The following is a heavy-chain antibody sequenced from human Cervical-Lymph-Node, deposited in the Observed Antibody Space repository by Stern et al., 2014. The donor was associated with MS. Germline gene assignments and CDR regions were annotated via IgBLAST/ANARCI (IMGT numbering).Heavy chain of an antibody. J-gene: IGHJ6*02. CDR3: ARDSDLGKTEYGMDV. CDR2: IIPVFGTA. D-gene: IGHD1-1*01. Sequence: QVQLVESGAEVKKPGSSVKVSCKASGGTFSDFAISWVRQAPRQGLEWMGGIIPVFGTANYAQKFQGRVTITADESTSTVYMELSSLRSEDTAVYYCARDSDLGKTEYGMDVWGQGTTVTVSS. CDR1: GGTFSDFA. V-gene: IGHV1-69*01.